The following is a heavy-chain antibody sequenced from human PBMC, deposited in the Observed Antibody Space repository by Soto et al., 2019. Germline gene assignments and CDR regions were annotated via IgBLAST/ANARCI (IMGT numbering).Heavy chain of an antibody. CDR3: ARTSDPGDAFDI. CDR2: INHSGST. Sequence: QVQLQQWGAGLLKPSETLSHTCAVYGGSFSGYYWSWIRQPPGKGLEWIGEINHSGSTNYNPSLKSRVTISVDTSKNQFSLKLSSVTAADTAVYYCARTSDPGDAFDIWGQGTMVTVSS. V-gene: IGHV4-34*01. J-gene: IGHJ3*02. CDR1: GGSFSGYY. D-gene: IGHD3-10*01.